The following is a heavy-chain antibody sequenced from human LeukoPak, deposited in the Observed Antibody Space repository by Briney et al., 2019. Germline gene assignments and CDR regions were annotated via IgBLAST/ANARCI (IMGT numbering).Heavy chain of an antibody. CDR2: IWYDGSNK. J-gene: IGHJ4*02. CDR3: AKDAPYCSGGSCYSVFDY. Sequence: GGPLRLSCAASGFTFSSYVMHWLRQAPGKGLEGLAFIWYDGSNKYYPDSVKGRFTISRDNSKNTMYLQMNSLRAEDTAVYYCAKDAPYCSGGSCYSVFDYWGQGTLVTVSS. V-gene: IGHV3-30*02. CDR1: GFTFSSYV. D-gene: IGHD2-15*01.